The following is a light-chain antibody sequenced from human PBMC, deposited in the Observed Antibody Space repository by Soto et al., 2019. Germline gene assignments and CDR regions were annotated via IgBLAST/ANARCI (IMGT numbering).Light chain of an antibody. CDR2: EVN. CDR3: SSYKSSSTLYV. Sequence: ALTQPASVSGSPRQSITISCTGASSDVGGYTYVSWYQQHPGKAPKLMIYEVNNRPSGVSNRFSGSESGNTASLTISGLQAEDEADYYCSSYKSSSTLYVFGTGTKVTVL. J-gene: IGLJ1*01. V-gene: IGLV2-14*01. CDR1: SSDVGGYTY.